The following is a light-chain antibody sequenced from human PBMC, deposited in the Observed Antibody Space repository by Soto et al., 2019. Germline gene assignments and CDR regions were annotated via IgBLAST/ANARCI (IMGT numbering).Light chain of an antibody. CDR1: QSVSSSY. CDR3: QQYNSYWT. Sequence: EIVLTQSPGTLSLSPGESATLSCRASQSVSSSYLAWYQQKPGQAPRLLIYGASSRATGIPDRFSGSGSGTEFTLTISSLQPDDFATYYCQQYNSYWTFGQGTKV. V-gene: IGKV3-20*01. J-gene: IGKJ1*01. CDR2: GAS.